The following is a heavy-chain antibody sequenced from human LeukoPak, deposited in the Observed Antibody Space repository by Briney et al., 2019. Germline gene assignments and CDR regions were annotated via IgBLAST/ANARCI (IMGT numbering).Heavy chain of an antibody. Sequence: GRSLRLFCAASGFTFSTYAMHWVRQAPGKGLEWVAVIWSDGSNKNYVDSVKGRFAISRDNSKNTLFLQMNGLRVEDTAVYYCGRSQFSVHDTNAFDVWGQGTLVTVSS. CDR2: IWSDGSNK. CDR1: GFTFSTYA. J-gene: IGHJ3*01. D-gene: IGHD5/OR15-5a*01. V-gene: IGHV3-33*08. CDR3: GRSQFSVHDTNAFDV.